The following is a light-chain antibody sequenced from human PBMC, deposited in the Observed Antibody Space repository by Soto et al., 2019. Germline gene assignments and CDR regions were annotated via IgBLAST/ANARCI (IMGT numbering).Light chain of an antibody. Sequence: DIQMTQSPSTLSAVVGDRVTITCRASQSVSRWLAWYQQKPGKAPKLLIYKASSLESGVPSRFSGSGSGKEFSLPISSLQPEDSATYYCQQYSSYRTFGPGTKVEIK. CDR1: QSVSRW. CDR3: QQYSSYRT. CDR2: KAS. V-gene: IGKV1-5*03. J-gene: IGKJ1*01.